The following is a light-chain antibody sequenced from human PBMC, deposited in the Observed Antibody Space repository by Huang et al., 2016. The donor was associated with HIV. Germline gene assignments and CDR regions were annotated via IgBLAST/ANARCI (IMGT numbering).Light chain of an antibody. CDR1: HSITTY. CDR2: TAS. J-gene: IGKJ4*01. V-gene: IGKV1-39*01. CDR3: QQSYTTPLS. Sequence: DIQMTQSPSSLSASVGDRVTITCRASHSITTYLNWYQQKPGNAPKLLIFTASTLQRGVPSRVRGSGSETEFTLTISTLQPEDFATYYCQQSYTTPLSFGGGTKVEIK.